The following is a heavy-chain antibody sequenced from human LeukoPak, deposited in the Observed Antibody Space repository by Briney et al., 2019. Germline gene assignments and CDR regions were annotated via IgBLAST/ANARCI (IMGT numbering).Heavy chain of an antibody. J-gene: IGHJ4*02. Sequence: SETLSLTCTVSGGSISSYYWSWIRQPPGKGLEWIGYIYTSGSTNYNPSLKSRVTISVDTSKNQFSLKLSSVTAADTAVYYCARYILWSGEGFDYWGQGTLVTVSS. V-gene: IGHV4-4*09. CDR1: GGSISSYY. CDR2: IYTSGST. D-gene: IGHD3-3*01. CDR3: ARYILWSGEGFDY.